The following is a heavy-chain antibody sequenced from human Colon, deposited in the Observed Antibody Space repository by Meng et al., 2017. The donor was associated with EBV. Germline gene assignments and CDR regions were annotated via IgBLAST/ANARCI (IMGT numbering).Heavy chain of an antibody. CDR1: GGSIPTSGYS. J-gene: IGHJ5*02. V-gene: IGHV4-39*01. D-gene: IGHD4-17*01. Sequence: QESRPRVAEPPEPLSLPCCLSGGSIPTSGYSGGWIRQPPGDGLEWIASISYTGETFYNPSLRSRVTISVDTTKDQFSLRLSAVTAADTAVYFCGRQDHRDHGDPNWFDPWGQGTLVTVSS. CDR3: GRQDHRDHGDPNWFDP. CDR2: ISYTGET.